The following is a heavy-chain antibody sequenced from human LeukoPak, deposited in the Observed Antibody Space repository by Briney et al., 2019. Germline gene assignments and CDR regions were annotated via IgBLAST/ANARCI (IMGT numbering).Heavy chain of an antibody. CDR1: GYTFTSYA. V-gene: IGHV7-4-1*02. Sequence: ASVKVSCKASGYTFTSYAMNWARQAPGQGLEWMGWINTSTGNPTYAQGFTGRFVFSLDTSVSTAYLQISSLKAEDTAVYYCASRYCSSTSCYEGDYYYYYYMDVWGKGTTVTVSS. CDR2: INTSTGNP. D-gene: IGHD2-2*01. J-gene: IGHJ6*03. CDR3: ASRYCSSTSCYEGDYYYYYYMDV.